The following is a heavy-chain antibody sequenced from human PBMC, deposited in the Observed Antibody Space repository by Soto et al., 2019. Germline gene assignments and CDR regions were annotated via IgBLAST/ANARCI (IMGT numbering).Heavy chain of an antibody. CDR2: IYYSGST. Sequence: NPSETLSLTCTVSGGSISSYYWSWIRQPPGKGLEWIGYIYYSGSTNYNPSLKSRVTISVDTSKNQFSLKLSSVTAADTAVYYCARTYSGYDYLNFDYWGQGTLVTVSS. CDR1: GGSISSYY. V-gene: IGHV4-59*01. D-gene: IGHD5-12*01. CDR3: ARTYSGYDYLNFDY. J-gene: IGHJ4*02.